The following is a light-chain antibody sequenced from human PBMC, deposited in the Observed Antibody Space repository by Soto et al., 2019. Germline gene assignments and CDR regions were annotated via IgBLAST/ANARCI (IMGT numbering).Light chain of an antibody. Sequence: DIQLTQSPSFLSASVGDRVTITCRASQGISSYLAWYQQKPGKAPELLIYATSTLQSGVPSRFSGSGSGTEFTLTISSLQPEDFATYYCQQLNGYPVTFGQGTKLDIK. CDR3: QQLNGYPVT. V-gene: IGKV1-9*01. CDR2: ATS. CDR1: QGISSY. J-gene: IGKJ2*01.